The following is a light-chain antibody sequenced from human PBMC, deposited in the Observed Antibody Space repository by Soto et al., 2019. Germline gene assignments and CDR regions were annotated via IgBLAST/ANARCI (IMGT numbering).Light chain of an antibody. Sequence: QSVLTQPASVSASPGXXITLSCTXXXSGVESYNLVSWYQHHPGKAPKLIIYEGSQRPSGVSDRFSGSKSGNTASLTISGLQAEDEADYYCSSYAGAVVFGGGTRLTVL. CDR2: EGS. CDR3: SSYAGAVV. J-gene: IGLJ2*01. CDR1: XSGVESYNL. V-gene: IGLV2-23*01.